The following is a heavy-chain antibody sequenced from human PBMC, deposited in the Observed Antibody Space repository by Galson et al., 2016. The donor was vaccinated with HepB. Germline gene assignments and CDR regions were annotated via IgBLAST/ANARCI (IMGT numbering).Heavy chain of an antibody. CDR1: GFTFSNYA. CDR2: ISGSGGTT. Sequence: SLRLSCAASGFTFSNYAVSWVRQAPGKGLEWVSSISGSGGTTYYADSVKGRFTISRDKSKNTLYRQMNSLHQGPIGLPPGTLLQEHLWG. CDR3: TLLQEHL. V-gene: IGHV3-23*01. J-gene: IGHJ6*01.